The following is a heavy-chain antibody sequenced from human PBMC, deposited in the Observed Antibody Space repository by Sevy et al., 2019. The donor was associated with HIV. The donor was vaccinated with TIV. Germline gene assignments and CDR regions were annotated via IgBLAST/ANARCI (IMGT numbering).Heavy chain of an antibody. CDR1: GGSISSYY. CDR3: ARVTGWELHNQYFQH. D-gene: IGHD1-26*01. V-gene: IGHV4-59*01. Sequence: SETLSLTCTVSGGSISSYYWSWIRQPPGKGLEWIGYIYYSGSTNYNPSLKSRVTISVDTSKNQFSLKLSSVTAADTALYDCARVTGWELHNQYFQHWGQGTLVTVSS. J-gene: IGHJ1*01. CDR2: IYYSGST.